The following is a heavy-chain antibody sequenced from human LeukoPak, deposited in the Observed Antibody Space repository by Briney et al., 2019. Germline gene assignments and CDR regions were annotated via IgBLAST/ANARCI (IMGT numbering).Heavy chain of an antibody. CDR2: ISWDSGSI. J-gene: IGHJ4*02. D-gene: IGHD6-6*01. CDR3: AKDKYAEYSSSSGEVDY. CDR1: GFTFDDYA. Sequence: GGSLRLSCAASGFTFDDYAMHWVRQAPGKGLEWVSGISWDSGSIGYADSVKGRFTISRDNAKNSLYLQMNSLRAEDTALYYCAKDKYAEYSSSSGEVDYWGQGTLVTVSS. V-gene: IGHV3-9*01.